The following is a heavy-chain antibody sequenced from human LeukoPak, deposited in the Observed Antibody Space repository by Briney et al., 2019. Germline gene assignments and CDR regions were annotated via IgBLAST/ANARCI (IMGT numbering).Heavy chain of an antibody. J-gene: IGHJ4*02. CDR2: IYDSGST. Sequence: SETLSLTCTVSGGSMSSYSWSWIRQSPEKGLEWIGYIYDSGSTTYNPSLKSRVTISVDTSKNQFSLKLSSVTAADTAVYYCAREGYSYGYYWGQGTLVTVSS. D-gene: IGHD5-18*01. CDR3: AREGYSYGYY. V-gene: IGHV4-59*12. CDR1: GGSMSSYS.